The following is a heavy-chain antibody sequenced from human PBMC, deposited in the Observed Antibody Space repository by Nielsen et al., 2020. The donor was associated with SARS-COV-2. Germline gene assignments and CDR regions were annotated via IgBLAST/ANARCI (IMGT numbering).Heavy chain of an antibody. CDR1: GFTFSDYA. CDR2: IKQDGSEK. Sequence: GESLKISCVASGFTFSDYAMTWVRQAPGKGLEWVANIKQDGSEKYYVDSVKGRFTISRDNAKNSLYLQMNSLRAEDTAVYYCARVYYWYFDLWGRGALVTVSS. J-gene: IGHJ2*01. CDR3: ARVYYWYFDL. V-gene: IGHV3-7*01.